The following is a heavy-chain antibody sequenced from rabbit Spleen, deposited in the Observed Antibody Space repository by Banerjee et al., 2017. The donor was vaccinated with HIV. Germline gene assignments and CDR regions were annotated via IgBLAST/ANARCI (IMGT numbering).Heavy chain of an antibody. V-gene: IGHV1S45*01. J-gene: IGHJ4*01. CDR3: ARGGVRSAGAVRDFNL. CDR2: IYTGSSGST. CDR1: GFDFSSACY. Sequence: QEQLEESGGRLVQPGGSLALTCKASGFDFSSACYMCWVRQAPGKGLEWIGCIYTGSSGSTYYASWANGRSTISKTSSTTVTLQMTSLTAADTATYFCARGGVRSAGAVRDFNLWGPGTLVTVS. D-gene: IGHD4-2*01.